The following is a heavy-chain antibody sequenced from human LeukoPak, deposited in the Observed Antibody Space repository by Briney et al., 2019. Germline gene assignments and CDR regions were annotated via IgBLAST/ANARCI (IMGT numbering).Heavy chain of an antibody. CDR3: ARALMGAMVTV. CDR1: GFTFSSYD. V-gene: IGHV3-13*01. D-gene: IGHD5-18*01. Sequence: GGSLRLSCAASGFTFSSYDMPWVRQATGKGLEWVSAIGTAGDTYYPGSVKGRFTISRENAKNSLYLQMNSLRAGDTAVYYCARALMGAMVTVWGQGTLVTVSS. CDR2: IGTAGDT. J-gene: IGHJ4*02.